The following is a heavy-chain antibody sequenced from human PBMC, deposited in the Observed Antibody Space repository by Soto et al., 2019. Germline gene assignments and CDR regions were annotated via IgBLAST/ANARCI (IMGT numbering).Heavy chain of an antibody. D-gene: IGHD3-3*01. CDR1: GYTFSSYG. CDR2: ISAYNGNT. CDR3: ARDPGVGYDFWSGSDYYYYYGMDV. Sequence: SVKVSFKASGYTFSSYGISWVRQAPGQGLEWMGWISAYNGNTNYAQKLQGRVTMTTDTSTSTAYMELRSLRSDDTAVYYCARDPGVGYDFWSGSDYYYYYGMDVWGQGTTVTVSS. J-gene: IGHJ6*02. V-gene: IGHV1-18*04.